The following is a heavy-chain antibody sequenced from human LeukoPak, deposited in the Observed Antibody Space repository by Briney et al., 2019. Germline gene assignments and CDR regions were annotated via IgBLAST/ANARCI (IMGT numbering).Heavy chain of an antibody. CDR2: ISGSGGST. Sequence: GGSLRLSCAASGFTFSSYAMCWVRQAPGKGLEWVSAISGSGGSTYYADSVKGRFTISRDNSKNTLYLQMNSLRAEDTAVYYCASSRAVVQGVTSPFDYWGQGTLVTVSS. CDR3: ASSRAVVQGVTSPFDY. D-gene: IGHD3-10*01. CDR1: GFTFSSYA. J-gene: IGHJ4*02. V-gene: IGHV3-23*01.